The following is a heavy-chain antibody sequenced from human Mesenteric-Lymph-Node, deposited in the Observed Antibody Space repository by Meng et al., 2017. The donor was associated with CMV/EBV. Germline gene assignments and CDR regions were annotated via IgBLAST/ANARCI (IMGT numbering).Heavy chain of an antibody. J-gene: IGHJ4*02. CDR1: GGSISSYY. D-gene: IGHD3-3*01. CDR2: IYYSGST. Sequence: SQTLSLTCAVSGGSISSYYWSWIRQPPGKELEWIGYIYYSGSTNYNPSLKSRVTISVDTSKNQFSLKLSSVTAADTAVYYCARYGGYDFWSGYYSPYYFDYWGQGTLVTVSS. V-gene: IGHV4-59*01. CDR3: ARYGGYDFWSGYYSPYYFDY.